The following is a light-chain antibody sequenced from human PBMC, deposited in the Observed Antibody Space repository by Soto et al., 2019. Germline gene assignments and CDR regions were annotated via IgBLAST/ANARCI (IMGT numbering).Light chain of an antibody. CDR1: QSVSSN. Sequence: EIVNTPSPATLSMSKGERATLSCRASQSVSSNLAWYQQKPGQAPRLLIYGASTRATGIPARFSGSGSGTEFTLTISSLQSEDFAVYYCQQYNNWPPGTFGQGTKV. J-gene: IGKJ1*01. V-gene: IGKV3-15*01. CDR2: GAS. CDR3: QQYNNWPPGT.